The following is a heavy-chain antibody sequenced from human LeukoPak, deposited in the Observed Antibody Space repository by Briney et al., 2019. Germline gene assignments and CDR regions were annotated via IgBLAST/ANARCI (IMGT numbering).Heavy chain of an antibody. CDR3: ARDGGSGSYYSDWYFDL. CDR1: GFTVSSNY. V-gene: IGHV3-53*01. J-gene: IGHJ2*01. Sequence: PGGSLRLSCAASGFTVSSNYMSWVRQAPGKGLEWVSVIYSGGSTYYADSVKGRFTISRDNSKNTLYLQMNSLRAEDTAVYYCARDGGSGSYYSDWYFDLWGRGTLVTVSS. D-gene: IGHD3-10*01. CDR2: IYSGGST.